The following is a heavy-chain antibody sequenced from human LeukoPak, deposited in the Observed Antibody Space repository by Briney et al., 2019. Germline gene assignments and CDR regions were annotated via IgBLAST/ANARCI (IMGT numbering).Heavy chain of an antibody. Sequence: ASVKVSCKASGGTFSSYAISWVRQAPGQGLGWMGGIIPIFGTANYAQKFQGRVTITADESTSTAYMELSSLRSEDTAVYYCAREREGSGWHGADYWGQGTLVTVSS. CDR2: IIPIFGTA. V-gene: IGHV1-69*13. CDR1: GGTFSSYA. CDR3: AREREGSGWHGADY. D-gene: IGHD6-19*01. J-gene: IGHJ4*02.